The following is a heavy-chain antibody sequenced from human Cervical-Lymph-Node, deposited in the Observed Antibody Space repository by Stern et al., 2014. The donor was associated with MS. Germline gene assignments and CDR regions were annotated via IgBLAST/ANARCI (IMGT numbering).Heavy chain of an antibody. D-gene: IGHD5-12*01. CDR2: IIPIFGTV. Sequence: VQLVESGAEVKKPGSSVKVSCKASGGTFSSYAISWVRQAPGQGLEWMGGIIPIFGTVNYAPKFRGRVTITADESTSTAYMELSSLRSEDTAVYYCARTLYGGYPHNYYYYGMDVWGQGTTVTVSS. CDR3: ARTLYGGYPHNYYYYGMDV. V-gene: IGHV1-69*01. CDR1: GGTFSSYA. J-gene: IGHJ6*02.